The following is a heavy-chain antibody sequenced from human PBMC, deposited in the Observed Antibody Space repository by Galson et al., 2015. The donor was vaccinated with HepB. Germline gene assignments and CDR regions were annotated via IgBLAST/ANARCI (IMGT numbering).Heavy chain of an antibody. CDR2: IQADGTT. CDR3: VRDRASFSCHSSGFCGYYGMDV. D-gene: IGHD3-22*01. CDR1: GLSVGDNY. V-gene: IGHV3-66*01. J-gene: IGHJ6*02. Sequence: SLRLSCAASGLSVGDNYMSWVRQAPGKGLEWVSIIQADGTTHYGDSARGRFTISRDNYRNTVFLQMNNLRAEDRGLYYCVRDRASFSCHSSGFCGYYGMDVWGQGTTVTVSS.